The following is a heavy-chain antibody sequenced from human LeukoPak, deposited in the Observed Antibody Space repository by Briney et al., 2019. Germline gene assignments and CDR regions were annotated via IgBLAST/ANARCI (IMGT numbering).Heavy chain of an antibody. D-gene: IGHD3-10*01. CDR2: IIPILGIA. Sequence: GVSVKVSCKASGGTFSSYTISWVRQAPGQGLEWMGRIIPILGIANYAQKFQGRVTITADKSTSTAYMELSSLRSEDTAVYYCARRSGSYMRDYWGQGTLVTVSS. J-gene: IGHJ4*02. CDR3: ARRSGSYMRDY. V-gene: IGHV1-69*02. CDR1: GGTFSSYT.